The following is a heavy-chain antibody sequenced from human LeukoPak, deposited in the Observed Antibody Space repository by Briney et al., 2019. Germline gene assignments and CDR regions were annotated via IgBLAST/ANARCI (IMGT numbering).Heavy chain of an antibody. D-gene: IGHD3-10*01. J-gene: IGHJ3*02. Sequence: GGSLRLSCAASGFTFTTYWMHWVRQAPGKGPVRVSRINSDGSSTSYADSVKGRFTISRDNAKNTLYVQMNSLRAEDTAVYYCSTGSGHAFDIWGRGTMVTVSS. CDR3: STGSGHAFDI. V-gene: IGHV3-74*01. CDR1: GFTFTTYW. CDR2: INSDGSST.